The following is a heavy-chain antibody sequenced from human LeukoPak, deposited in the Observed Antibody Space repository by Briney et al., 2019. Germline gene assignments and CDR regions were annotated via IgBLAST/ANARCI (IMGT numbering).Heavy chain of an antibody. V-gene: IGHV5-51*01. D-gene: IGHD3-3*01. J-gene: IGHJ5*02. CDR2: IYPGDSDA. Sequence: GESLRISCKGSGYSFTTYWIGWVRQMPGKGLEWVGIIYPGDSDARYSPSFQGQVTISADKSISTAYLQWSSLKASDTAMYYCARGRFPNWFDPWGQGTLVTVSS. CDR3: ARGRFPNWFDP. CDR1: GYSFTTYW.